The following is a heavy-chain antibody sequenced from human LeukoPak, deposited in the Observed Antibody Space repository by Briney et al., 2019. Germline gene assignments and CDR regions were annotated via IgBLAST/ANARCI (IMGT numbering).Heavy chain of an antibody. CDR3: VRDLGSSSWYGGDAFDI. CDR2: IYYSGSN. V-gene: IGHV4-39*07. D-gene: IGHD6-13*01. Sequence: SETLSLTCTVSGGSISSSSYYWGWIRQPPGKGLEWIGSIYYSGSNYYNPSLKSRVTISVDTSKNQFSLKLSSVTAADTAVYYCVRDLGSSSWYGGDAFDIWGQGTMVTVSS. CDR1: GGSISSSSYY. J-gene: IGHJ3*02.